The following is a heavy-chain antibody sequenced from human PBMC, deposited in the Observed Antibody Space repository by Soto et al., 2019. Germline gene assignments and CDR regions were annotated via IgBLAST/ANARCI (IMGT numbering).Heavy chain of an antibody. CDR1: GFTFSSYW. Sequence: EVPLVESGGGLVQPGGSLRLSCAASGFTFSSYWMHWVRQAPGKGLVWVSRINSDGSSTSYADSVKGRFTISRDNAKNTLYLQMNSLRAEDTAVYYCARRSGSYYDGSDYWGQGTLVTVSS. CDR3: ARRSGSYYDGSDY. V-gene: IGHV3-74*01. J-gene: IGHJ4*02. CDR2: INSDGSST. D-gene: IGHD1-26*01.